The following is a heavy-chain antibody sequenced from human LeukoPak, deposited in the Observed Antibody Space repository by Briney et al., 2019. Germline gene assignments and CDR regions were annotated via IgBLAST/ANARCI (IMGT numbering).Heavy chain of an antibody. CDR3: ARAEGHATVTAAGDP. J-gene: IGHJ5*02. V-gene: IGHV3-30*19. Sequence: PGGSLRLSCAASGFTFSSYGMHWVRQAPGKGLEWVAVISYDGSNKYYADSVKGRFTISRDNSKNTLYLQMNSLRAEDTAVYYCARAEGHATVTAAGDPWGQGTLVTVSS. CDR1: GFTFSSYG. D-gene: IGHD4-17*01. CDR2: ISYDGSNK.